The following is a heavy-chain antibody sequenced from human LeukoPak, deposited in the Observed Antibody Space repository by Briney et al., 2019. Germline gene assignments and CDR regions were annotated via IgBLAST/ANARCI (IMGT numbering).Heavy chain of an antibody. V-gene: IGHV5-51*01. J-gene: IGHJ6*02. Sequence: GESLKISCKGSGYSFTNYWIGWVRQMPGKGLEWMGIIYPGDSNTRYSPSFQGQVTISADKSISTAYLQWSSLKASDTAMYYCARHAVTMVRVVPYYHYGMDVWGQGTTVTVSS. D-gene: IGHD3-10*01. CDR2: IYPGDSNT. CDR3: ARHAVTMVRVVPYYHYGMDV. CDR1: GYSFTNYW.